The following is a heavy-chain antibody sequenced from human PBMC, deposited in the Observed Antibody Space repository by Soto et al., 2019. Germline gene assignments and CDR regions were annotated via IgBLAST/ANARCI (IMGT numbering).Heavy chain of an antibody. Sequence: QVQLVQSGAEVKKPGASVKVSCKASGYTFTSYYMHWVRQAPGQGLEWMGIINPSGGSTSYAQKFKGRVNVTRDTSTSTVYMEVSSLRSEDTAVYYCARDGSWNDGGDYWGQGTLVAVSS. D-gene: IGHD1-1*01. CDR1: GYTFTSYY. CDR2: INPSGGST. J-gene: IGHJ4*02. CDR3: ARDGSWNDGGDY. V-gene: IGHV1-46*01.